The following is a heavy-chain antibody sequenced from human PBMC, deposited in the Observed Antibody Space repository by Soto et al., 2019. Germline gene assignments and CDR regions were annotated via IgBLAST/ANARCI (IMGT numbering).Heavy chain of an antibody. Sequence: QVQLVQSGAEVKKPGSSVKVSCKASGDTFSSYAINWVRQAPGQGLEWMGGIIPMFGTANYAQKFKGRVTITAGESTSPVYMELSSLRSEDTAVYYCARVGPAHYYDSSGYYSPLDYWGQGTLGTVSS. CDR3: ARVGPAHYYDSSGYYSPLDY. CDR2: IIPMFGTA. D-gene: IGHD3-22*01. J-gene: IGHJ4*02. V-gene: IGHV1-69*01. CDR1: GDTFSSYA.